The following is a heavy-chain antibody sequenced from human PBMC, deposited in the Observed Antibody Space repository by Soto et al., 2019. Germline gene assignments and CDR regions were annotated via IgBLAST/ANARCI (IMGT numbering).Heavy chain of an antibody. CDR1: GFTVSNNY. V-gene: IGHV3-53*02. J-gene: IGHJ6*02. D-gene: IGHD2-21*01. CDR2: IYYDDGST. Sequence: EVQLVETGGGLIQPGGSLRLSCAVSGFTVSNNYMSWVRQAPGKGLEWVSVIYYDDGSTDYADSVKGRFSISRDSSRNALNLQIISLRAEDTAVSYWASGQKVILRYYSGLDVWGQGTTVTVSS. CDR3: ASGQKVILRYYSGLDV.